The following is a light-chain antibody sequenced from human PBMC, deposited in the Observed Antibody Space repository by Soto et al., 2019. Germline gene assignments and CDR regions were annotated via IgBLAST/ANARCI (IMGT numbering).Light chain of an antibody. CDR1: SSDVGGYDY. Sequence: QYVLAQPASVSLSPRQSITISCTGTSSDVGGYDYVSLYQLHPGKAPKLMVFEVSNRPSGVSYRFSGSKSGNTASLTISGLQAEDEADYFCSSYSISTAYLFGTGAKVTVL. J-gene: IGLJ1*01. CDR3: SSYSISTAYL. V-gene: IGLV2-14*01. CDR2: EVS.